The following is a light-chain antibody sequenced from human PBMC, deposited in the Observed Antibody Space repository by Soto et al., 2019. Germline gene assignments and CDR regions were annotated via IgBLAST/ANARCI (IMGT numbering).Light chain of an antibody. V-gene: IGKV1-27*01. CDR1: QGISNY. CDR2: AAS. J-gene: IGKJ1*01. Sequence: DIQMTQSPSSLSASVGDRVTITCRASQGISNYLAWYQQKPGKVPKLLIYAASTLQSGVPSRFSGSGSGTEFTLTISSLQPEDVATYYCQKYNSAPWTFGQGANVPIK. CDR3: QKYNSAPWT.